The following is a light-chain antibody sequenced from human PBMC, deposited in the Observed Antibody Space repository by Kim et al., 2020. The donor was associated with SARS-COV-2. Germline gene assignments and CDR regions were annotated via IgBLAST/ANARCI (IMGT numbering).Light chain of an antibody. Sequence: QPVLTQPPSASASLGASVTLTCTLSSGYSNYKVDWYQQRPGKGPRFVMRVGTGGIVGSKGDGIPDRFSVLGSGLNRYLTIENIQEEDESDYHCEAEQGSGSNFVSVVFGGGTQLTVL. V-gene: IGLV9-49*01. CDR1: SGYSNYK. J-gene: IGLJ2*01. CDR2: VGTGGIVG. CDR3: EAEQGSGSNFVSVV.